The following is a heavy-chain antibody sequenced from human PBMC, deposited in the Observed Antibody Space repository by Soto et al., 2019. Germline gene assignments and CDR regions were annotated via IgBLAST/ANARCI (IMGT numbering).Heavy chain of an antibody. V-gene: IGHV3-23*01. J-gene: IGHJ3*02. CDR3: AKATATGGGAFDI. Sequence: PXGSLRLCFSVAGVTCSSYDMSWVRQAPGKGLEWVSTVLVAGSTHYPDSVKGRFTISRDNSKNTLFLQMNSLTAGDTAVYYCAKATATGGGAFDICGQGTMVTVS. CDR1: GVTCSSYD. D-gene: IGHD2-8*02. CDR2: VLVAGST.